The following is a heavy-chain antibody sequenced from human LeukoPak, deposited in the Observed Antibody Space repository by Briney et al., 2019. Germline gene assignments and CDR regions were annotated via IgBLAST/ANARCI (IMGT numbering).Heavy chain of an antibody. D-gene: IGHD6-6*01. CDR2: INPDGSST. CDR1: GFTLSDYC. Sequence: GGSLRLSCAASGFTLSDYCMHWVRQGPGKGLVWVSRINPDGSSTNDADFVKGRFTISRDNAKNTLNLQMNSLRAEDTAVYYCVRSTAVLPFDYWGQGIPVTVSS. J-gene: IGHJ4*02. V-gene: IGHV3-74*01. CDR3: VRSTAVLPFDY.